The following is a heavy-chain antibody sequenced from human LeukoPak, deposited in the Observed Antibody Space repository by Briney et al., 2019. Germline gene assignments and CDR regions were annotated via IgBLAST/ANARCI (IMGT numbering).Heavy chain of an antibody. CDR3: ARDTHLSYAAGFDY. Sequence: PGGSLRLSCAASGFTFSSYSMNWVRQAPGKGLEWVSSISSSSSYIYYADSVKGRFTISRDNAKNSLYLQMNSQRAEDTAVYYCARDTHLSYAAGFDYWGQGTLVTVSS. CDR1: GFTFSSYS. D-gene: IGHD3-10*01. CDR2: ISSSSSYI. J-gene: IGHJ4*02. V-gene: IGHV3-21*01.